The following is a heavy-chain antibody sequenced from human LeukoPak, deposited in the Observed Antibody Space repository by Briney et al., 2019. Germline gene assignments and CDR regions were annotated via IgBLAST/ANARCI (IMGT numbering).Heavy chain of an antibody. CDR2: ISSSSSYI. V-gene: IGHV3-21*01. CDR3: ARELRSYSSGIGCDY. D-gene: IGHD6-19*01. CDR1: GFTFSSYS. Sequence: GALRLSCAASGFTFSSYSMNWVRQAPGKGLEWVSSISSSSSYIYYADSVKGRFTISRDNAKNSLYLQMNSLRAEDTAVYYCARELRSYSSGIGCDYWGQGTLVTVSS. J-gene: IGHJ4*02.